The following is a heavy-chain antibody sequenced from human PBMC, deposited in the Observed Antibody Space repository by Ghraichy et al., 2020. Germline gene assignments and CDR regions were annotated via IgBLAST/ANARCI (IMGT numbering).Heavy chain of an antibody. CDR2: ISSSSSYI. V-gene: IGHV3-21*01. CDR3: ARAYCSSTSCYPAQFDP. CDR1: GFTFSSYS. D-gene: IGHD2-2*01. Sequence: GGSLRLSCAASGFTFSSYSMNWVRQAPGKGLEWVSSISSSSSYIYYADSVKGRFTISRDNAKNSLYLQMNSLRAEDTAVYYCARAYCSSTSCYPAQFDPWGQGTLVTVSS. J-gene: IGHJ5*02.